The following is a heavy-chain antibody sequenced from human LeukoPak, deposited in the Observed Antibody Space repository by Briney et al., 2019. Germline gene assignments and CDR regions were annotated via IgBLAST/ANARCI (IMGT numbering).Heavy chain of an antibody. CDR2: IYYSGST. Sequence: PSETLSLTCTVSGGSISSSSYYWGWIRQPPGKGLEWIGSIYYSGSTYYNPSLKSRVTISVDTSKNQFSLKLSSVTAADTAVYYCAREMYSSSEHGYWGQGTLVTVSS. V-gene: IGHV4-39*07. J-gene: IGHJ4*02. CDR1: GGSISSSSYY. CDR3: AREMYSSSEHGY. D-gene: IGHD6-6*01.